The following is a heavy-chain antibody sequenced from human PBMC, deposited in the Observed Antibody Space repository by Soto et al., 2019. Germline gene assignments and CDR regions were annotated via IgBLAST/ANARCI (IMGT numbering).Heavy chain of an antibody. CDR2: IIPIFGTA. CDR3: ARVVGNWFDP. D-gene: IGHD1-26*01. J-gene: IGHJ5*02. V-gene: IGHV1-69*01. CDR1: GYTFSAYH. Sequence: QVQLVQSGAEVKKPGASVKVSCKASGYTFSAYHLHWVRQAPGQGLEWMGGIIPIFGTANYAQKFQGRVTITADESTSTAYMELSSLRSEDTAVYYCARVVGNWFDPWGQGTLVTVSS.